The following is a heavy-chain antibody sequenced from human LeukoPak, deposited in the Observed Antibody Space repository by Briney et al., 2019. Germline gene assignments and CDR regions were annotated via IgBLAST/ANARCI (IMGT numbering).Heavy chain of an antibody. CDR2: MHYSGST. D-gene: IGHD6-6*01. CDR3: ARASYSEAARPGGFDY. J-gene: IGHJ4*02. Sequence: PSETLSLTCSVSGGSITKNGYYWGWNRQSPETGLEWIGSMHYSGSTYYNPSLKSRVTISVDTSKNQFSLKLSSVTAADTAVYYCARASYSEAARPGGFDYWGQGTLVTVSS. CDR1: GGSITKNGYY. V-gene: IGHV4-39*07.